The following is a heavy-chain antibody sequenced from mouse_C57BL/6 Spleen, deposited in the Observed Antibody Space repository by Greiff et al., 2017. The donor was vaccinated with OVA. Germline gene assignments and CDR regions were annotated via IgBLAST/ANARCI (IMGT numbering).Heavy chain of an antibody. CDR2: IYPGDGDT. Sequence: VQLQQSGPELVKPGASVKISCKASGYAFSSSWMNWVKQRPGKGLEWIGRIYPGDGDTNYNGKFKGKATLTADKSSSTAYMQLSSLTSEDSAVYFCARRDYDYEYYFDYWGQGTTLTVSS. CDR3: ARRDYDYEYYFDY. D-gene: IGHD2-4*01. CDR1: GYAFSSSW. J-gene: IGHJ2*01. V-gene: IGHV1-82*01.